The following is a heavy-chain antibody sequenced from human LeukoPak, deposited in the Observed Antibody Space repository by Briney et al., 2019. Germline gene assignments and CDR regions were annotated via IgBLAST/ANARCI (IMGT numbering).Heavy chain of an antibody. CDR2: ISSSSSYI. V-gene: IGHV3-21*01. CDR1: GFTFSNYN. CDR3: ARGRDGSQSPIDH. D-gene: IGHD5-24*01. J-gene: IGHJ4*02. Sequence: GGSLRLSCAASGFTFSNYNMNWVRQAPGKGLEWVSSISSSSSYIYYADSLRGRFTISRDNAENSLYLQMISLRAEDTAVYYCARGRDGSQSPIDHWGQGTLVTVSS.